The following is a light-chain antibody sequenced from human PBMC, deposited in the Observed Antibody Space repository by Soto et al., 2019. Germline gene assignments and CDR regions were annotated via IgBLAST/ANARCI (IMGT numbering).Light chain of an antibody. J-gene: IGKJ1*01. V-gene: IGKV3-20*01. CDR3: QQYVRSPWT. Sequence: EIVMTQSPATLSVSPGERATLSCRASQSVSGNLAWYQKKPGQAPRLLIYGASSRASGIPDRFSGSGSGTDFTLTISRLEPEDFAVYYCQQYVRSPWTFGQGTKVDIK. CDR2: GAS. CDR1: QSVSGN.